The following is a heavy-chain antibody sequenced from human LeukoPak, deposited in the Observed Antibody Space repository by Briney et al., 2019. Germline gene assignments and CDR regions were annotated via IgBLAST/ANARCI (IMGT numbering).Heavy chain of an antibody. CDR1: GYSISSGYY. J-gene: IGHJ4*02. CDR2: IYYSGST. D-gene: IGHD3-22*01. V-gene: IGHV4-38-2*02. CDR3: ACPNYYDSKN. Sequence: SETLSLTCTVSGYSISSGYYWGWIRQPPGKGLEWIGYIYYSGSTNYNPSLKSRVTISVDTSKNQFSLKLSSVTAAGTAVYYCACPNYYDSKNWGQGTLVTVSS.